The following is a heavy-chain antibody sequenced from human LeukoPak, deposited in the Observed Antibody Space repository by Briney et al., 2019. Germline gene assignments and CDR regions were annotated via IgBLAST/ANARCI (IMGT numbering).Heavy chain of an antibody. CDR1: EFDFSTHA. D-gene: IGHD4-17*01. CDR2: ISISGTKT. J-gene: IGHJ4*02. V-gene: IGHV3-23*01. CDR3: ANEIRPNDY. Sequence: GGSLRLSCAASEFDFSTHAMTWVRQAPGKGLEWVSAISISGTKTYYADSVKGRFTISRDNSKNTLYLQLYSLRAEDTAVYYCANEIRPNDYWGQGTLVTVSS.